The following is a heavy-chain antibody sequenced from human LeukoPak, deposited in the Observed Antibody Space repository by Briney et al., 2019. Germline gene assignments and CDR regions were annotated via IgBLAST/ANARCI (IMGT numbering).Heavy chain of an antibody. V-gene: IGHV4-34*01. CDR3: ARVMGL. J-gene: IGHJ4*02. CDR2: INHSGST. D-gene: IGHD2-8*01. CDR1: GGSFRGYY. Sequence: SETLSLTCAVYGGSFRGYYWSWIRQPPGKGLEWIGEINHSGSTNYNPSLKSRVTISVDTSKNQFSLKLSSVTAADTAVYYCARVMGLWGQGTLVTVSS.